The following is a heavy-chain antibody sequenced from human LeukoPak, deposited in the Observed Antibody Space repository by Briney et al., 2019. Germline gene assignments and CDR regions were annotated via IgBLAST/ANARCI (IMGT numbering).Heavy chain of an antibody. D-gene: IGHD3-22*01. Sequence: SETLSLTCTVSGGSISSYYGSWVRQPPGKGLEWIGYIYYSGSTNYNPSLKSRVTISVDTSKNQFSLKLSSVTAADTAVYYCAGNYYDSSGYYGMDVWGQGTTVTVSS. CDR3: AGNYYDSSGYYGMDV. J-gene: IGHJ6*02. CDR2: IYYSGST. CDR1: GGSISSYY. V-gene: IGHV4-59*01.